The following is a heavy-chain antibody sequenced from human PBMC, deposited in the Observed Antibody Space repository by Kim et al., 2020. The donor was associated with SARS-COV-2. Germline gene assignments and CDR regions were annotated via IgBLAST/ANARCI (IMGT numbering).Heavy chain of an antibody. CDR3: ARGGQQLGPGFDP. V-gene: IGHV3-21*01. J-gene: IGHJ5*02. D-gene: IGHD6-13*01. CDR2: ISSSSSYI. Sequence: GGSLRLSCAASGFTFSSYSMNWVRQAPGKGLEWVSSISSSSSYIYYADSVKGRFTISRDNAKNSLYLQMNSLRAEDTAVYYCARGGQQLGPGFDPWGQGTLVTVSS. CDR1: GFTFSSYS.